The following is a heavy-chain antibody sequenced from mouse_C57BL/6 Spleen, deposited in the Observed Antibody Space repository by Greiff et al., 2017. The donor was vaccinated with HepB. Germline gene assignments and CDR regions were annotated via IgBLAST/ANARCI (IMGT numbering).Heavy chain of an antibody. Sequence: QVQLQQSGAELVRPGSSVKLSCKASGYTFTSYWMDWVKQRPGQGLEWIGNIYPSDSETHYNQKFKDKATLTVDKSSSTAYMQLSSLTSEDSAVYYCARGGILRWNYWGQGTTLTVSS. CDR3: ARGGILRWNY. CDR2: IYPSDSET. J-gene: IGHJ2*01. V-gene: IGHV1-61*01. D-gene: IGHD1-1*01. CDR1: GYTFTSYW.